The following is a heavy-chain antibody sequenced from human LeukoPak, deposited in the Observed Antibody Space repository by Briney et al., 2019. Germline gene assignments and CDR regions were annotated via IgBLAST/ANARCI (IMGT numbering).Heavy chain of an antibody. Sequence: GGSLRLSCAASGFTVSSNYMSWVRQAPGKGLEWVSVIYSGGSTYYADSVKGRFTISRDNSKNTLYLQMNSLRAEDTAVYYCAKDRLNYYDSSTRWFDPWGQGTLVTVSS. CDR3: AKDRLNYYDSSTRWFDP. CDR1: GFTVSSNY. J-gene: IGHJ5*02. CDR2: IYSGGST. V-gene: IGHV3-66*02. D-gene: IGHD3-22*01.